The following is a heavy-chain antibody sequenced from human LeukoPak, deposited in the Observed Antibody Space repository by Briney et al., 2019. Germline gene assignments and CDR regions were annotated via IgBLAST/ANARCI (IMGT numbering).Heavy chain of an antibody. V-gene: IGHV4-34*01. D-gene: IGHD2-8*02. CDR1: GGSFSGYY. J-gene: IGHJ4*02. Sequence: PSETLSLTCAVYGGSFSGYYWSWIRQPPGKGLEWIGEINHSGSTNYNPSLKSRVTISVDTSKNQFSLKLSSVTAADMAVYYCARAGGVSLGFDYWGQGTLVTVSS. CDR2: INHSGST. CDR3: ARAGGVSLGFDY.